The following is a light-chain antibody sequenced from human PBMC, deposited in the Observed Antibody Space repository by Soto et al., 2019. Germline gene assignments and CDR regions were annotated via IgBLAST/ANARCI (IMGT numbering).Light chain of an antibody. V-gene: IGLV4-69*01. J-gene: IGLJ2*01. Sequence: QPVLTQSPSASASLGASVKLTCTLSSGHSSYAIAWHQQQPEKGPRYLIKLNSDGSHSKGDGIPDRFSGSSSGAERYLTISSLQSEDEADYYCQTWVTGIQIFGGGTKLTVL. CDR2: LNSDGSH. CDR3: QTWVTGIQI. CDR1: SGHSSYA.